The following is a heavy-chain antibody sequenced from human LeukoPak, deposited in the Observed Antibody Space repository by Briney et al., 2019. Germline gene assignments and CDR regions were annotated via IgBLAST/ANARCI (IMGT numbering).Heavy chain of an antibody. V-gene: IGHV3-30*02. Sequence: GGSLRLSCAASGFTFSSYGMHWVRQAPGKGLEWVAFIRYDGSNKYYADSVKVRFTISRDNSKNTLYLQMNSLRAEDTAVYYCAKVSMVPAYSSSWYLGNFQYWGQGTLVTVSS. CDR1: GFTFSSYG. J-gene: IGHJ4*02. CDR2: IRYDGSNK. D-gene: IGHD6-13*01. CDR3: AKVSMVPAYSSSWYLGNFQY.